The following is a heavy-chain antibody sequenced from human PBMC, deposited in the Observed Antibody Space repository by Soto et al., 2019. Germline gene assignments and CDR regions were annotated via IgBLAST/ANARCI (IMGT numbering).Heavy chain of an antibody. CDR3: ARRYCSGGRCSSTFDS. Sequence: QVQLQQWGAGLLKPSETLSLTCAVYGGSFSGYYWSWIRQPPGKGLEWIGEINRSGSTNYNPSLKSGVTISVDTSKNQFSLKLSSVTAADTAVYYCARRYCSGGRCSSTFDSWGQGNLVTVSS. J-gene: IGHJ4*02. V-gene: IGHV4-34*02. CDR2: INRSGST. D-gene: IGHD2-15*01. CDR1: GGSFSGYY.